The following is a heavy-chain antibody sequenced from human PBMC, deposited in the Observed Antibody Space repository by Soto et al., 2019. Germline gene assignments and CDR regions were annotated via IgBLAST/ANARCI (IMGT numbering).Heavy chain of an antibody. Sequence: EVQLVESGGGLVQPGGSLRLSCAASGFTFSSYEMNWVRQAPGKGLEWVSYISSSASTIYYADSVKGRFTISRDNAKNALDLRMNSTIAEDTVVYDCARGQYCSGGGYFDYWGQETLVTVSS. J-gene: IGHJ4*02. CDR1: GFTFSSYE. CDR3: ARGQYCSGGGYFDY. CDR2: ISSSASTI. D-gene: IGHD2-15*01. V-gene: IGHV3-48*03.